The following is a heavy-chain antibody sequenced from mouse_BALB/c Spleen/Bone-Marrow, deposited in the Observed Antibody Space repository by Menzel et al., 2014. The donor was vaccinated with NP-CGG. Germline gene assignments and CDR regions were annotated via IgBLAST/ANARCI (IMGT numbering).Heavy chain of an antibody. CDR1: GHTFTSYY. D-gene: IGHD2-3*01. V-gene: IGHV1S81*02. CDR2: INPSNGGT. CDR3: TRSDGYYVPHWYFDV. J-gene: IGHJ1*01. Sequence: VKLMESGAELVKPGASVKLSCKASGHTFTSYYMYWVKQRPGQGLEWIGEINPSNGGTNFNEKFKSKATLTVDKSSSTAYMQLSSLTSEDSAVYYCTRSDGYYVPHWYFDVWGAGTTVTVSS.